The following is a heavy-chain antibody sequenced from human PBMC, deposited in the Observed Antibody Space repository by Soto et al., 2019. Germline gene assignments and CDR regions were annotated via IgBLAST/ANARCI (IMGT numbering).Heavy chain of an antibody. CDR1: VFTFSSYG. V-gene: IGHV3-33*01. D-gene: IGHD6-13*01. CDR3: ARDYAAYGMDV. CDR2: IWYDGSNK. J-gene: IGHJ6*02. Sequence: GWSLRLSCASSVFTFSSYGMQWVRQAPGKGLEWVAVIWYDGSNKYYADSVKGRFTISRDNSKNTLYLQMNSLRAEDTAVYYCARDYAAYGMDVWGQGTTVTVSS.